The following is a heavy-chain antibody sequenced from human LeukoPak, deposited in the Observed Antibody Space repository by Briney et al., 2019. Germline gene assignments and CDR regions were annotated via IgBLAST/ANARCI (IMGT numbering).Heavy chain of an antibody. CDR3: ARDTVTNFDY. J-gene: IGHJ4*02. V-gene: IGHV3-7*01. Sequence: PGGSLRLSCAASGFTFSSYWMSWARQAPGKGLEWVANIKEDGSQKYYVDSVKGRFTISRDNAKNSLYLQMNSLRAEDTAVYYCARDTVTNFDYWGQGTLVTVSS. CDR2: IKEDGSQK. D-gene: IGHD4-17*01. CDR1: GFTFSSYW.